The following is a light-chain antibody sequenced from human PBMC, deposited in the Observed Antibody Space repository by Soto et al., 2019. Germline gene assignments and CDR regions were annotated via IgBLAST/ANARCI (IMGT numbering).Light chain of an antibody. J-gene: IGLJ1*01. V-gene: IGLV2-23*02. Sequence: QSVLTQPASVSGSPGQSITMSCTGTNSDLGTYNLVSWYQQHPGKAPKTIIYEVTKRPSGVSKRFSGSKSGNTASLTISGLQAEDEADYYCCSYVGSNIFYVFGTGTKATVL. CDR3: CSYVGSNIFYV. CDR2: EVT. CDR1: NSDLGTYNL.